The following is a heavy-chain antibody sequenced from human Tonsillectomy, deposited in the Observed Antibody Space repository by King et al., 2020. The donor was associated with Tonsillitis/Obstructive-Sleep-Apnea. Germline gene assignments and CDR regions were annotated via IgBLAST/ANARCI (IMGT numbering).Heavy chain of an antibody. V-gene: IGHV4-34*01. CDR3: AGGAGGEASDY. CDR1: GGSFSGYY. CDR2: INHSGST. D-gene: IGHD3-10*01. Sequence: VQLPQWGAGLLKPSETLSLTCAVYGGSFSGYYWSWIRQPPGKGLEWIGEINHSGSTNYNPSLKSRVTISVDTSKNQFSLKLSSVTAADTAVYYCAGGAGGEASDYWGQGTLVTVSS. J-gene: IGHJ4*02.